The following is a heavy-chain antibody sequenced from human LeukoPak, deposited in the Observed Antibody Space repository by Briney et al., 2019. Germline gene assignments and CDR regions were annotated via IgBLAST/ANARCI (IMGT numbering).Heavy chain of an antibody. CDR2: ISSSSSYI. V-gene: IGHV3-21*06. Sequence: GGSLRLSCEASGLKFSIYSMNWVRQAPGKGLEWVSSISSSSSYIFYADSLTGRFTISRDNSKNSLHLQMNSLRVEDTAVYYCARGLVYGYDSGNWGQGTLVTVSS. D-gene: IGHD5-12*01. CDR3: ARGLVYGYDSGN. CDR1: GLKFSIYS. J-gene: IGHJ4*02.